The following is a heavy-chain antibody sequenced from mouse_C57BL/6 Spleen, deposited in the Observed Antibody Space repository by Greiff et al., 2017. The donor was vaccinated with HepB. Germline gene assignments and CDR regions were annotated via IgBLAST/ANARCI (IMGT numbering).Heavy chain of an antibody. V-gene: IGHV1-82*01. J-gene: IGHJ1*03. D-gene: IGHD1-1*01. CDR2: IYPGDGDT. Sequence: VQLQQSGPELVKPGASVKISCKASGYAFSSSWMNWVKQRPGKGLEWIGRIYPGDGDTNYNGKFKGKATLTADKSSSTAYMQLSSLTSEDSAVYFCARWDTTVVARYCDVWGTGTTVTVSS. CDR3: ARWDTTVVARYCDV. CDR1: GYAFSSSW.